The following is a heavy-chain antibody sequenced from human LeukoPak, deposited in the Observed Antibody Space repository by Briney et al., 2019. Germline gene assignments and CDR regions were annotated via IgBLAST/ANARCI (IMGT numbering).Heavy chain of an antibody. V-gene: IGHV4-59*01. CDR1: GGSLSGYY. Sequence: SETLSLTCAVYGGSLSGYYWSWIRQPPGKGLEWIGYIYYSGSTNYNPSLKSRVTISVDTSKNQFSLKLSSVTAADTAVYYCARDVNWFDPWGQGTLVTVSS. J-gene: IGHJ5*02. CDR3: ARDVNWFDP. CDR2: IYYSGST.